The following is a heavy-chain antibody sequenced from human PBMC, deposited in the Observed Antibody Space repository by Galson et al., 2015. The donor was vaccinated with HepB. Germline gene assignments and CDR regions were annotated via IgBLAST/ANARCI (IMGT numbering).Heavy chain of an antibody. CDR3: AKSGYTYGYDY. Sequence: SLRLSCAASGFTFSSYWMHWVRQAPGKGLVWVSRINSDGSSTNYADSVKGRFTISRDNAKNTLYLQMNSLRAEDTAVYYCAKSGYTYGYDYWGQGTLVTVSS. CDR1: GFTFSSYW. CDR2: INSDGSST. J-gene: IGHJ4*02. D-gene: IGHD5-18*01. V-gene: IGHV3-74*01.